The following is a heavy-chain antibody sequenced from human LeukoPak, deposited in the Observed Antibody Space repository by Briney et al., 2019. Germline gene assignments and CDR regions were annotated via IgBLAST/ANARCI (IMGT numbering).Heavy chain of an antibody. CDR2: IYYSGST. J-gene: IGHJ6*03. D-gene: IGHD5-18*01. CDR1: GGSISSYY. Sequence: SETLSLTCTVSGGSISSYYWSWIRQPPGKGLEWIGYIYYSGSTNYNPSLKSRVTISVDTSKNQFSLKLSSVTAADTAVYYCARVKRGYSYGLYYYYYMDVWGKGTTVTVSS. CDR3: ARVKRGYSYGLYYYYYMDV. V-gene: IGHV4-59*01.